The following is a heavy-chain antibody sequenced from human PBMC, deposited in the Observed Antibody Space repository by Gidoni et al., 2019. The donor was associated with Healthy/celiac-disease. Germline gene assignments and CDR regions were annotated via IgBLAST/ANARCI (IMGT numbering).Heavy chain of an antibody. Sequence: QVQLVESGGGLVKPGGSLRLSGAASGFTFSDYYIRWIRQAPGKGLEWVSYISSSSSYTNYADSVKGRFTISRDNAKNSLYLQMNSLRAEDTAVYYCARVSGGYDPHGMDVWGQGTTVTVSS. CDR3: ARVSGGYDPHGMDV. CDR1: GFTFSDYY. CDR2: ISSSSSYT. D-gene: IGHD5-12*01. V-gene: IGHV3-11*05. J-gene: IGHJ6*02.